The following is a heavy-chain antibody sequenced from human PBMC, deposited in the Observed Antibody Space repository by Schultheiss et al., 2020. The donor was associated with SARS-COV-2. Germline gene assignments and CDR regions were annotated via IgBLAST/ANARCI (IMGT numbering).Heavy chain of an antibody. CDR1: GYTFTGYY. Sequence: ASVKVSCKASGYTFTGYYMHWVRQAPGQGLEWMGWINPNSGGTNYAQKLQGRVTMTRDTSISTAYMELSRLRSDDTAIYYCARGHNMTYYFDYWGQGTLVTVSS. CDR2: INPNSGGT. D-gene: IGHD2/OR15-2a*01. V-gene: IGHV1-2*02. CDR3: ARGHNMTYYFDY. J-gene: IGHJ4*02.